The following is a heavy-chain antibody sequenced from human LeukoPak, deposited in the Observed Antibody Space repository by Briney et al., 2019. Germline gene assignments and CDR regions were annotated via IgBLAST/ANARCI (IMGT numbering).Heavy chain of an antibody. V-gene: IGHV3-23*01. CDR1: GFTFSSYE. CDR3: ARDPGAVGDDIFDH. CDR2: LSNGAAGT. J-gene: IGHJ4*02. Sequence: GGSLRLSCTASGFTFSSYEMNWVRQAPGKGLEWVSTLSNGAAGTYYADSVKGRFTISRDNSKNTLYLQMSSLRAEDTAVYYCARDPGAVGDDIFDHWGQGTLVTVSS. D-gene: IGHD2-21*01.